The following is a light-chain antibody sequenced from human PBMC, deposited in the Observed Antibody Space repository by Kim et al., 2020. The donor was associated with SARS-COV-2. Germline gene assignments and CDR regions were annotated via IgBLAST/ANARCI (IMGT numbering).Light chain of an antibody. CDR3: QKYNNAPWT. CDR1: KDIAKY. V-gene: IGKV1-27*01. CDR2: GAS. Sequence: ESGGDRVTITWRASKDIAKYLAWYQQKPGKVPKVLIYGASTRQSGIPASFSGSGSGTEFTLTIGSLQTEDVATYYCQKYNNAPWTFGQGTKVDIK. J-gene: IGKJ1*01.